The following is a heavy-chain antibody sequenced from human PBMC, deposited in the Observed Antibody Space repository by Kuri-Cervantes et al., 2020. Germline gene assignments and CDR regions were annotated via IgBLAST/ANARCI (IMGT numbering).Heavy chain of an antibody. D-gene: IGHD5-24*01. Sequence: GGSLRLSCAASEFTFSNFAMSWVRQAPGKGLEWVSSISSSTRYIYYADSVKGRFTISRDNAKNSLYLQMNSLRAEDTAVYYCARMGQEDGYNLGAFDIWGQGTMVTVSS. CDR2: ISSSTRYI. CDR1: EFTFSNFA. J-gene: IGHJ3*02. V-gene: IGHV3-21*01. CDR3: ARMGQEDGYNLGAFDI.